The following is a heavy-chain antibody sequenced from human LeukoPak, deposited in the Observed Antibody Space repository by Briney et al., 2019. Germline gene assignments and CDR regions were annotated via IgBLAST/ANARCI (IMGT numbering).Heavy chain of an antibody. CDR1: GGSISSSSYY. J-gene: IGHJ4*02. V-gene: IGHV4-39*01. CDR3: AGEPRGSYSTFDY. D-gene: IGHD1-26*01. Sequence: PSETLSLTCTVSGGSISSSSYYWGWIRQPPGKGLEWIGSIYYSGSTYYNPSLKSRVTISVDTSKNQFSLKLSSVTAADTAVYYCAGEPRGSYSTFDYWGQGTLVTVSS. CDR2: IYYSGST.